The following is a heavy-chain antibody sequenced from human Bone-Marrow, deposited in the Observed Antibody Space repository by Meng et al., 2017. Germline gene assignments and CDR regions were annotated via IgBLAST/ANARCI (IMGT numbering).Heavy chain of an antibody. J-gene: IGHJ4*02. V-gene: IGHV1-2*06. CDR2: INPKSGDT. D-gene: IGHD6-25*01. CDR3: ARDEDISAAGKLFGDY. Sequence: VWRVPSGVEVKKPGASVKVSCKPSGYNFPDYYIHWVRRAPGQGLEWMGRINPKSGDTHYAQKFQARVTMTGDTSISTAYMELSGLRSDDTAMYYCARDEDISAAGKLFGDYWGQGTLVTVSS. CDR1: GYNFPDYY.